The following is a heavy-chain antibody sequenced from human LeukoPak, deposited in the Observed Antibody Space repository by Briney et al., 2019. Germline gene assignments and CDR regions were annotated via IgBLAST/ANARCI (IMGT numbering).Heavy chain of an antibody. CDR3: TTEGLLWFGELYRDAFDI. D-gene: IGHD3-10*01. V-gene: IGHV3-15*01. CDR1: GFTFSNAW. Sequence: PGGSLGLSCAASGFTFSNAWMSWVRQAPGKGLEWVGRIKSKTDGGTTDYAAPVKGRFTISRDDSKNTLYLQMNSLKTEDTAVYYCTTEGLLWFGELYRDAFDIWGQGTMVTVSS. CDR2: IKSKTDGGTT. J-gene: IGHJ3*02.